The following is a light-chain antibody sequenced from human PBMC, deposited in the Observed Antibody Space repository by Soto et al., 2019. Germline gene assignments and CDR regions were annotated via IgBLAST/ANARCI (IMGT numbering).Light chain of an antibody. CDR1: QGIGNA. Sequence: AIQRTQSPSSLSASVGDRVTISCRAIQGIGNALGWYQQKPGKPPKVLIYGASNLQSGVPPRFSGSGYGTAFTLAISSLPPGDSATYYSLHEINYQWTFGQGTKVDIK. CDR2: GAS. CDR3: LHEINYQWT. V-gene: IGKV1-6*01. J-gene: IGKJ1*01.